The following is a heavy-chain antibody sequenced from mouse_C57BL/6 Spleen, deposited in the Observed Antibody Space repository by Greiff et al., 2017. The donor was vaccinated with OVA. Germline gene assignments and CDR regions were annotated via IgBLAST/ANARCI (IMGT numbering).Heavy chain of an antibody. Sequence: DVQLQESGPGLVKPSQSLSLTCSVTGYSITSGYYWNWIRQFPGNKLEWMGYISYDGSNNYNPSLKNRISITRDTSKNQFFLKLNSVTTEDTATYYCARLREGYFDYWGQGTTLTVSS. CDR3: ARLREGYFDY. CDR1: GYSITSGYY. J-gene: IGHJ2*01. V-gene: IGHV3-6*01. CDR2: ISYDGSN.